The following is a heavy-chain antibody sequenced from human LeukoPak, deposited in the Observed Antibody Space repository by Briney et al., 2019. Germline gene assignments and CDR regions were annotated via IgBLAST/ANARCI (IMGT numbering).Heavy chain of an antibody. V-gene: IGHV4-39*07. Sequence: SETLSLTCTVSGGSISSSSYYWGWIRQPPGMGLEWIGEINHSGSTNYNPSLKSRVTISVDTSKNQFSLKLSSVTAADTAVYYCARGRVVVTAMTRKYYFDYWGQGTLVTVSS. D-gene: IGHD2-21*02. CDR3: ARGRVVVTAMTRKYYFDY. J-gene: IGHJ4*02. CDR2: INHSGST. CDR1: GGSISSSSYY.